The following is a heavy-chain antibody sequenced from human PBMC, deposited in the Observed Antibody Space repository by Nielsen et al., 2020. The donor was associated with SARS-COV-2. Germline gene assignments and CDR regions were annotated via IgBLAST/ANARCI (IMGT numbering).Heavy chain of an antibody. Sequence: SLKISCAASGFIFSDYYMAWIRQSPGKGLEWVSGISWNSGSIGYADSVKGRFTISRDNAKNSLYLQMNSLRAEDTALYYCAKDIYPLWFGGLDYWGQGTLVTVSS. CDR3: AKDIYPLWFGGLDY. CDR2: ISWNSGSI. V-gene: IGHV3-9*01. CDR1: GFIFSDYY. J-gene: IGHJ4*02. D-gene: IGHD3-10*01.